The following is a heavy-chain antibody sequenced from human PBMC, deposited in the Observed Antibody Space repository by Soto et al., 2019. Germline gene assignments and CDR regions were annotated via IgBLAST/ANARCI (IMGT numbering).Heavy chain of an antibody. Sequence: GGSLRLSCAASGFIFSTSGMHWVRQAPGKGLEWVALISYDVRNKYYADSEKGRFTISRDNSKRKLKLQMNSLRAEDTAVYYCAKDRRTYYYDSGGYLDYWGQGS. J-gene: IGHJ4*02. CDR3: AKDRRTYYYDSGGYLDY. D-gene: IGHD3-22*01. CDR1: GFIFSTSG. V-gene: IGHV3-30*18. CDR2: ISYDVRNK.